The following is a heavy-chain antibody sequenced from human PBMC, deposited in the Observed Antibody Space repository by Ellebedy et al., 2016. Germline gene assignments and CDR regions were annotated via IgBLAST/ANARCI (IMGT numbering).Heavy chain of an antibody. V-gene: IGHV3-9*01. CDR1: GFTFDDFA. D-gene: IGHD4-17*01. CDR2: ISWNSAVI. CDR3: AKAYRDYGDYVDYFDY. J-gene: IGHJ4*02. Sequence: GGSLRLXXSVSGFTFDDFAMHWLRQVPGKGLEWVSGISWNSAVIGYVDSVEGRFTTSRDNANNVLFLQMDRLRVEDTAIYYCAKAYRDYGDYVDYFDYWGQGTLVTVSS.